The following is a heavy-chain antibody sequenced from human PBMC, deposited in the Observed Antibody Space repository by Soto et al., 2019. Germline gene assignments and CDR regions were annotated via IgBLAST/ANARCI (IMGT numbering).Heavy chain of an antibody. J-gene: IGHJ2*01. CDR3: ARPFRWYGSSWSDNWYFDL. CDR2: IFSNDEK. Sequence: QVTLKESGPVLVKPTETLTLTCTVSGFSLSNARMGVSWIRQPPGKALEWLAHIFSNDEKSYSTSLKSRLTISKDTSKSQVVLTMTNMDPVDTATYYCARPFRWYGSSWSDNWYFDLWGRGTLVTVSS. V-gene: IGHV2-26*01. CDR1: GFSLSNARMG. D-gene: IGHD6-13*01.